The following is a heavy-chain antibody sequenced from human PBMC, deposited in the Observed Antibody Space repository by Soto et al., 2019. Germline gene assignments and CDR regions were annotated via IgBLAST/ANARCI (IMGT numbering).Heavy chain of an antibody. CDR1: GGSFSGYY. CDR2: ISYSGST. J-gene: IGHJ4*02. D-gene: IGHD3-10*01. Sequence: QVQLQQWGAGLLKPSETLSLTCAVSGGSFSGYYWAWIRQPPGKGLEWIGQISYSGSTNYNPSLKSTVFISLGTSNLQISLERRSVTAADTAVYYCARASVQYDSGTYEGGYYYFDYWGQGTLVTVSS. CDR3: ARASVQYDSGTYEGGYYYFDY. V-gene: IGHV4-34*01.